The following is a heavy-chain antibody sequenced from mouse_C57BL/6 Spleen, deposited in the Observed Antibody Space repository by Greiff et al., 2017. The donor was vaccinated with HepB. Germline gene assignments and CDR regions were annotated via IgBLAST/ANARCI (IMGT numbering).Heavy chain of an antibody. J-gene: IGHJ4*01. V-gene: IGHV1-53*01. CDR3: ARSLTPGAMDY. CDR2: INPSNGGT. D-gene: IGHD4-1*01. CDR1: GYTFTSYW. Sequence: QVHVKQPGTELVKPGASVKLSCKASGYTFTSYWMHWVKQRPGQGLEWIGNINPSNGGTNYNEKFKSKATLTVDKSSSTAYMQLSSLTSEDSAVYYCARSLTPGAMDYWGQGTSVTVSS.